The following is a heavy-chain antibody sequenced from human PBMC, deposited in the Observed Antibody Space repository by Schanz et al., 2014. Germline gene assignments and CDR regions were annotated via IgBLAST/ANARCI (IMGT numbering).Heavy chain of an antibody. Sequence: EVQLVESGGGLVQPGGSLRLSCAASGFTFSSYWMHWVRQVPGKGLVWVSRIKSDGSSTSYADSVKGRFTISRDNSKSTLYLEMNSLRAEDTALYYCARDRRNADLDYWGQGTLVTVSS. CDR2: IKSDGSST. CDR1: GFTFSSYW. CDR3: ARDRRNADLDY. D-gene: IGHD1-1*01. V-gene: IGHV3-74*01. J-gene: IGHJ4*02.